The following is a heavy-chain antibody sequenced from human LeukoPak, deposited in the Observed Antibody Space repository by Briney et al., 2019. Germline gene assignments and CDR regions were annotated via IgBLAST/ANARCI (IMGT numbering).Heavy chain of an antibody. CDR3: ARVRGQRYSSSWYRFDY. CDR2: INPNSGGT. CDR1: GYTFTGYY. V-gene: IGHV1-2*02. D-gene: IGHD6-13*01. J-gene: IGHJ4*02. Sequence: GASVKVSCKASGYTFTGYYMHWVRQAPGQGLEWMGWINPNSGGTNYAQKFQGRVTMTRDTSISTAYMELSRLRSDGTAVYYCARVRGQRYSSSWYRFDYWGQGTLVTVSS.